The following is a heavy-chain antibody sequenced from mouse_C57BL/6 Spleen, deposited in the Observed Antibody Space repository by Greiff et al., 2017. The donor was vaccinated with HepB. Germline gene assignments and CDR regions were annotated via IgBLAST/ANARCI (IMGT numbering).Heavy chain of an antibody. CDR3: ARRAKARIYYGSWDFWAMDY. V-gene: IGHV8-12*01. J-gene: IGHJ4*01. Sequence: QVTLKVSGPGILQSSQTLSLTCSFSGFSLSTSGMGVSWIRQPSGKGLEWLAHIYWDDDKRYNPSLKSRLTISKDTSRNQVFLKITSVDTADTATYYCARRAKARIYYGSWDFWAMDYWGQGTSVTVSS. D-gene: IGHD2-2*01. CDR1: GFSLSTSGMG. CDR2: IYWDDDK.